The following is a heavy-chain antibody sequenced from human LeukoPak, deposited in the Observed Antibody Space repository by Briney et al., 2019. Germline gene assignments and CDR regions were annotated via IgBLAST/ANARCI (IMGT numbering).Heavy chain of an antibody. CDR3: STVYYDSRGVDY. CDR2: IKTKADGGTT. V-gene: IGHV3-15*01. D-gene: IGHD3-22*01. J-gene: IGHJ4*02. Sequence: GGSLRLSCAASGFTFINAWMSWVRQAPGKGLEWVGRIKTKADGGTTDYVAPVEDRFTISRDDSKNKLYLQMHSLKTEDTAVYYCSTVYYDSRGVDYWGQGTLVTVSS. CDR1: GFTFINAW.